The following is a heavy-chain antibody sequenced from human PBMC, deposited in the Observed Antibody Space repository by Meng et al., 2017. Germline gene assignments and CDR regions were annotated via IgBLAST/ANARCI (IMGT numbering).Heavy chain of an antibody. J-gene: IGHJ4*02. CDR2: IKSKTDGGTT. Sequence: GGSLRLSCAASGFTFSNAWMSWVRQAPGKGLEWVGRIKSKTDGGTTDYAAPVKGRFTISRDNSKNTLYLQMNSLRAEDTAVYYCARETSQWLPLDWGQGTLVTVSS. V-gene: IGHV3-15*01. D-gene: IGHD6-19*01. CDR3: ARETSQWLPLD. CDR1: GFTFSNAW.